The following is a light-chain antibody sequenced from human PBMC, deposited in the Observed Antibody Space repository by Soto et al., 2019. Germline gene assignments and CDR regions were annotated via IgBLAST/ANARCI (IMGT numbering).Light chain of an antibody. CDR3: QSYDNSLSGSRV. Sequence: QLVLTQPPSVSGAPGQRVTISCTGSSSNIGAGYDVHWYQHLPGTAPKLLIYGNNNRPSGVPDRFSGSKSGTSASLAITGLQAEDEADYYCQSYDNSLSGSRVFGGGTKLTVL. CDR2: GNN. J-gene: IGLJ2*01. V-gene: IGLV1-40*01. CDR1: SSNIGAGYD.